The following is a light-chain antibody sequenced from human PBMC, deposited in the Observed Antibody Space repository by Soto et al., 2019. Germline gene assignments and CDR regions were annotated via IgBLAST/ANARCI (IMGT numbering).Light chain of an antibody. CDR1: QSLRSN. Sequence: DIVMTQSPATLSVSPGERATLSCGASQSLRSNLAWYQQKLGQAPRVLIYGASSRATGIPDRFSGSGSGTDFTLTISRLEPEDFAVYYCQQYGSSRVTFGQGTRLEIK. CDR3: QQYGSSRVT. V-gene: IGKV3-20*01. J-gene: IGKJ5*01. CDR2: GAS.